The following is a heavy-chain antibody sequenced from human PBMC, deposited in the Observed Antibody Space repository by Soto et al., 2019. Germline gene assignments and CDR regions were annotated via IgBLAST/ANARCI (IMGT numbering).Heavy chain of an antibody. CDR3: ARGSYDYIWGSYREAFDI. D-gene: IGHD3-16*02. CDR2: IYYSGST. Sequence: SETLSLTCTVSGGSISSYYWSWIRQPPGKGLEWIGYIYYSGSTNYNPSLKSRVTISVDTSKNQFSLKLSSVTAADTAVYYCARGSYDYIWGSYREAFDIWGQGTMVTVSS. CDR1: GGSISSYY. V-gene: IGHV4-59*01. J-gene: IGHJ3*02.